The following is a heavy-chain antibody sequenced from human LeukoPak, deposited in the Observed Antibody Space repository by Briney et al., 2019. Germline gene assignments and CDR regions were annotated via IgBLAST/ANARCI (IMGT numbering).Heavy chain of an antibody. D-gene: IGHD3-22*01. J-gene: IGHJ4*02. Sequence: GGSLRLSCAASGFTFTSYSMNWVRQAPVRGLEWLSYISSSSSTIYYADSVEGRFTISRDNAKNSLYLQMNSLRDEDTAVYYCAISDSKWGQGTLVTVSS. CDR2: ISSSSSTI. CDR1: GFTFTSYS. CDR3: AISDSK. V-gene: IGHV3-48*02.